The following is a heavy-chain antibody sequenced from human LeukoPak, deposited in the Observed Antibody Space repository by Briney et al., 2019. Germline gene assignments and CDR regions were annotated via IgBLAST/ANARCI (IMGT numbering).Heavy chain of an antibody. CDR2: ISGSDGST. J-gene: IGHJ4*02. Sequence: PRGSLRLSCAASGFTFSSYAMSWVRQAPGKGLEWVSAISGSDGSTYYADSVKGRFTISRDNSKNTLYLQMNSLRAEDTAVYYCAKDVTSRYYDSSGYYDSTFDYWGQGTLVTVSS. CDR3: AKDVTSRYYDSSGYYDSTFDY. D-gene: IGHD3-22*01. CDR1: GFTFSSYA. V-gene: IGHV3-23*01.